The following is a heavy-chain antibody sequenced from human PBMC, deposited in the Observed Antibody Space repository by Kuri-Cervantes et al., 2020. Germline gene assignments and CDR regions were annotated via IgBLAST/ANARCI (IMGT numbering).Heavy chain of an antibody. CDR1: GYSFSSND. J-gene: IGHJ3*02. V-gene: IGHV1-8*02. D-gene: IGHD2-15*01. CDR3: ATASPFSVVVVAATFVAFDI. CDR2: MNPKSGNR. Sequence: ASVKVSCKASGYSFSSNDINWVRQATGQGLEWMGWMNPKSGNRVYAQKFQGRVTMTRNTSINTAYMELSSLRSEDTAVYYCATASPFSVVVVAATFVAFDIWGQGTMVTVSS.